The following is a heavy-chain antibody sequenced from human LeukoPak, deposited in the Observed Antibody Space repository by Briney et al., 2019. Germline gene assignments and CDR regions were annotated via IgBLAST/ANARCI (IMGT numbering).Heavy chain of an antibody. CDR2: IKQDGSEK. CDR3: ARKIVGATFNWFDP. J-gene: IGHJ5*02. D-gene: IGHD1-26*01. CDR1: GFTFSSYW. Sequence: GGSLRLSCAASGFTFSSYWMSWVRQAPGKGPEWVANIKQDGSEKYYVDSVKGRFTISRDNAKNSLYLQMNSLRAEDTAVYYCARKIVGATFNWFDPWGQGTLVTVSS. V-gene: IGHV3-7*01.